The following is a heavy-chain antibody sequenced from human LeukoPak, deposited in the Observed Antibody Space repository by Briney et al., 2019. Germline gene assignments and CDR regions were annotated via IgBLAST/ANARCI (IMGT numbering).Heavy chain of an antibody. J-gene: IGHJ4*02. CDR3: AKDINVVAGTALFDY. CDR2: ISGSGGST. CDR1: GLTFSSYA. Sequence: SGGSLRLSCAASGLTFSSYAMSWVRQAPGKGLEWVSAISGSGGSTYYADSVKGRFTISRDNSKNTLYLQMNSLRAEDTAVYYCAKDINVVAGTALFDYWGQGTLVTVSS. D-gene: IGHD6-19*01. V-gene: IGHV3-23*01.